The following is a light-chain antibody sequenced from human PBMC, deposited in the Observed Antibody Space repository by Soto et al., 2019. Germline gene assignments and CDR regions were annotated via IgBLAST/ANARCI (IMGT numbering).Light chain of an antibody. CDR3: QPYNSAGT. CDR1: QSISSW. CDR2: KAS. V-gene: IGKV1-5*03. Sequence: DIQSARSRSTLSASVGDRLTMNCRASQSISSWLAWSQQKPGKAPKLLIYKASSLESGVPSRFSGSGSGTEFTLPLCSLQPCNFAPNYCQPYNSAGTFAQGTKV. J-gene: IGKJ1*01.